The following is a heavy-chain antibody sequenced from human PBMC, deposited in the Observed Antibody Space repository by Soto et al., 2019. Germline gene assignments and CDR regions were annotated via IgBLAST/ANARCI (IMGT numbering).Heavy chain of an antibody. Sequence: SETLSLTCTVSGDSVSNYYWSWIRQPAGRGLEWIGRVYSSGATNYNPSLNGRVTMSVDTSRNQFSLRLSSVTAADTAIYYCTKGPNWNYYYYGVDVWGQETAVTVSS. CDR2: VYSSGAT. CDR1: GDSVSNYY. CDR3: TKGPNWNYYYYGVDV. J-gene: IGHJ6*02. D-gene: IGHD1-20*01. V-gene: IGHV4-4*07.